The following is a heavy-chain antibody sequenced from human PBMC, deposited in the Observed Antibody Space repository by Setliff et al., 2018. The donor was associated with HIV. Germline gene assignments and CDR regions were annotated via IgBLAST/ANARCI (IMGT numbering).Heavy chain of an antibody. CDR2: INVGSGKT. J-gene: IGHJ5*02. V-gene: IGHV1-3*01. Sequence: GASVKVSCKASGYSFINHAMHWVRQAPGQRLEWMGWINVGSGKTQYSQEFQGRVTITRDTSATTAYMELSSLTSEDAAVYYGARDGCSGQRCYLFNWFDPWGQGTLVTVSS. CDR1: GYSFINHA. CDR3: ARDGCSGQRCYLFNWFDP. D-gene: IGHD2-15*01.